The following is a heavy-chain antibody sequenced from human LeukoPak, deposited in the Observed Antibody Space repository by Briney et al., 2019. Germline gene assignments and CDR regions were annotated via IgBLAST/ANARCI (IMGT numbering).Heavy chain of an antibody. V-gene: IGHV3-23*01. CDR2: ISGSGGST. Sequence: PGGSLRLSCAASGFTFSNSAMSWVRQAPGKGLEWVSAISGSGGSTYYADSVKGRFTISTDTSKNTVYLQMNSLRAEDTAVYYCARPHLSYGDIRDYYYYYMDVWGKGTTVTVSS. J-gene: IGHJ6*03. CDR3: ARPHLSYGDIRDYYYYYMDV. CDR1: GFTFSNSA. D-gene: IGHD4-17*01.